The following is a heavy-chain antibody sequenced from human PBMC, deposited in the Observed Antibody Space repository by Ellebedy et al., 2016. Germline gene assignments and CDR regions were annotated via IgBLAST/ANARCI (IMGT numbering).Heavy chain of an antibody. CDR1: GFTFSSYS. Sequence: GGSLRLXXAASGFTFSSYSMNWVRQAPGKGLEWVSSISSSSSYIYYADSVKGRFTISRDNAKNSLYLQMNSLRAEDTAVYYCARVGGSYYQADYWGQGTLVTVSS. CDR2: ISSSSSYI. CDR3: ARVGGSYYQADY. D-gene: IGHD1-26*01. V-gene: IGHV3-21*01. J-gene: IGHJ4*02.